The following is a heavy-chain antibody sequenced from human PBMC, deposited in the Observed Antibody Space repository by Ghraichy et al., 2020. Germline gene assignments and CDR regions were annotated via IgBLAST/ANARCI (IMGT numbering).Heavy chain of an antibody. V-gene: IGHV3-53*01. J-gene: IGHJ3*02. Sequence: GESLNISCAASGLTVSTNYMNWFRQAPGKGLEWVALIFGGGGTKYADSVTGRFTISSDDYKNTVPLHMNGLRVDDTAVYYCARDRVGDGALDIWGQGTVVTVSS. CDR2: IFGGGGT. CDR3: ARDRVGDGALDI. CDR1: GLTVSTNY. D-gene: IGHD3-10*01.